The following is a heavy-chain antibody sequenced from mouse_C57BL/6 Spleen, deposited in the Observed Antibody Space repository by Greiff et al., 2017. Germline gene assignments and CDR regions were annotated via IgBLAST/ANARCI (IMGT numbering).Heavy chain of an antibody. CDR2: IDPSDSYT. D-gene: IGHD1-1*01. J-gene: IGHJ2*01. V-gene: IGHV1-69*01. CDR3: ARVYGSRGGYYFDD. CDR1: GYTFTSYW. Sequence: QVQLKQPGAELVMPGASVKLSCKASGYTFTSYWMHWVKQRPGQGLEWIGEIDPSDSYTNYNQKFKGKSTLTVDKSSSTAYMQLSSLTSEDSAVYYCARVYGSRGGYYFDDWGQGTTLTVSS.